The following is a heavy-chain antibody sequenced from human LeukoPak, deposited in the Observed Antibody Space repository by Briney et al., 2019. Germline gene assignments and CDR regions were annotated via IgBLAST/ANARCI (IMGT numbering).Heavy chain of an antibody. V-gene: IGHV3-23*01. CDR3: ARGHDFWSGYTGGYYYYYGMDV. CDR1: GFTFSSYA. CDR2: ISGSGGST. D-gene: IGHD3-3*01. J-gene: IGHJ6*02. Sequence: GGSLRLSCAASGFTFSSYAMSWVRQAPGKGLEWVSAISGSGGSTYYADSVKGRFTISRDNSKNTLYLQMNSLRAEDMAVYYCARGHDFWSGYTGGYYYYYGMDVWGQGTTVTVSS.